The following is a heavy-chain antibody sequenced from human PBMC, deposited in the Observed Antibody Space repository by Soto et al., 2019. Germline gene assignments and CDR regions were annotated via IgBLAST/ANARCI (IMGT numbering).Heavy chain of an antibody. CDR3: AKVRNNDYSNANYFDY. CDR1: EFTFSSYA. Sequence: GGSLRLSCSASEFTFSSYAMSWVRQALGKGLEWVSAISGDGNTYYADSVKGRFTISRDNSKNTLYLQMNSLRAEDTAVYYCAKVRNNDYSNANYFDYWGQGTLVTVSS. J-gene: IGHJ4*02. CDR2: ISGDGNT. D-gene: IGHD4-4*01. V-gene: IGHV3-23*01.